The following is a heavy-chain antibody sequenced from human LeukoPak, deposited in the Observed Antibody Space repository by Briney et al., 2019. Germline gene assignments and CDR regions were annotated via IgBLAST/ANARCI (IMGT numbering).Heavy chain of an antibody. CDR2: IKQDGSEK. V-gene: IGHV3-7*01. Sequence: GGSLRLSCAASGFTFSNYWMSWVRQAPGKGLEWVANIKQDGSEKYYVDSVKGRFTISRDNAKNSLYLQMNSLRAEDTAVYYCARVGIAARRDYWGQGTLVTVSS. CDR1: GFTFSNYW. D-gene: IGHD6-6*01. J-gene: IGHJ4*02. CDR3: ARVGIAARRDY.